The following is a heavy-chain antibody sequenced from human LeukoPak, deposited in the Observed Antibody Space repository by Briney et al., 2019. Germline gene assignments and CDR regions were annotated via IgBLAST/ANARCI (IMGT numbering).Heavy chain of an antibody. V-gene: IGHV1-69*13. D-gene: IGHD5-24*01. CDR2: IIPMFGTA. J-gene: IGHJ3*02. CDR1: GGTFSSNA. Sequence: SVNVSCKAYGGTFSSNAIAWVRQAAGRGLEWMGGIIPMFGTANYAQKFQGRATITADESTSTAYMELSSLTSEDTAVYYCARDGDGYNFLQAFDIWGQGTMLPVSS. CDR3: ARDGDGYNFLQAFDI.